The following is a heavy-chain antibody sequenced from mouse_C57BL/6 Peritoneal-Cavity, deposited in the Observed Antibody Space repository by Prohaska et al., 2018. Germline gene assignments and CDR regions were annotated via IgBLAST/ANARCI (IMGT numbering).Heavy chain of an antibody. CDR3: ARNSGSYYGNSDWYFDV. V-gene: IGHV1-84*01. D-gene: IGHD1-1*01. Sequence: QIQLQQSGPELVRPWASVKISCKASGYTFTDYSINWVKQRPGQGLEWIGWIYPGSGNTKYKEKFKGKATLTVDTSSSTAYMQLSRLSSEDSAVYFWARNSGSYYGNSDWYFDVWGKGTTVTVSS. J-gene: IGHJ1*03. CDR1: GYTFTDYS. CDR2: IYPGSGNT.